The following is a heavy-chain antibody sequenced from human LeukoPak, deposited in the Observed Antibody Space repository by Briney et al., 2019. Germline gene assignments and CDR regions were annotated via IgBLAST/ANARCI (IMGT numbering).Heavy chain of an antibody. CDR2: IIHSGST. V-gene: IGHV4-34*12. CDR1: GGSFSGYY. CDR3: AENGVDSSGWGVIFDY. J-gene: IGHJ4*02. Sequence: SETLSLTCAVYGGSFSGYYWSWIRQPPRKGLEWIGEIIHSGSTNYNPSLKSRVTISVDTSKDQFSLRLSSVTAANTAVYYCAENGVDSSGWGVIFDYWGQGTLVTVSS. D-gene: IGHD6-19*01.